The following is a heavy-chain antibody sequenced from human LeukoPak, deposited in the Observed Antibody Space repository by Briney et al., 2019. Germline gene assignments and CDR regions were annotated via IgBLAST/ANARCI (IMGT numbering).Heavy chain of an antibody. CDR3: AKDKGYYYYYMDV. J-gene: IGHJ6*03. CDR2: ISGSGGST. Sequence: GRSLRLSCAASGFTLSSYGMHWVRQAPGKGLEWVSAISGSGGSTYYADSVKGRFTISRDNSKNTLYLQMNSLRAEDTAVYYCAKDKGYYYYYMDVWGKGTTVTVSS. CDR1: GFTLSSYG. V-gene: IGHV3-23*01.